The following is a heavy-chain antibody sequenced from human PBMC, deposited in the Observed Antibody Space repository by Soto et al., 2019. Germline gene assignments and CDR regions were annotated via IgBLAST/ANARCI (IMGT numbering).Heavy chain of an antibody. Sequence: SGGSLRLSCAASGFTFSSYAMSWVRQAPGKGLEWVSAISGSGGSTYYADSMKGRFTISRDNSKNTLYLQMNSLRAEDTAVYYCAKGKWDIVVVVAATGPYYFDYWGQGTLVTVSS. J-gene: IGHJ4*02. CDR2: ISGSGGST. CDR1: GFTFSSYA. CDR3: AKGKWDIVVVVAATGPYYFDY. V-gene: IGHV3-23*01. D-gene: IGHD2-15*01.